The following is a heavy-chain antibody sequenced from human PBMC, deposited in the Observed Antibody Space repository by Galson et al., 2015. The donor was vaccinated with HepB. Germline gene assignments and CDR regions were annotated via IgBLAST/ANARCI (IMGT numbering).Heavy chain of an antibody. D-gene: IGHD3-10*01. CDR2: ISSSSSTI. J-gene: IGHJ6*02. V-gene: IGHV3-48*02. CDR3: AKDKGSGGPTEGMDV. Sequence: SLRLSCAASGFTFSSHSLNWVRQAPGKGLEWVSYISSSSSTIYYADSVKGRFTISRDNAENSLYLQMNSLRDEDTAMYYCAKDKGSGGPTEGMDVWGQGTTVTVSS. CDR1: GFTFSSHS.